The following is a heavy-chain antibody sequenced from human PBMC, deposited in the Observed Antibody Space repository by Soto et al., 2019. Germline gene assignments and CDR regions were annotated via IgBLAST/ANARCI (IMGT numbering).Heavy chain of an antibody. J-gene: IGHJ5*02. Sequence: PSETLSLTCTVSGGSISSYYWSWIRQPPGKGLEWIGYIYYSGSTNYNPSLKSRVTISVDTSKNQFSLKLSSVTAADTAVYYCAREVLWFGELFSGWFDPWGQGTLVTVSS. CDR3: AREVLWFGELFSGWFDP. CDR1: GGSISSYY. D-gene: IGHD3-10*01. V-gene: IGHV4-59*01. CDR2: IYYSGST.